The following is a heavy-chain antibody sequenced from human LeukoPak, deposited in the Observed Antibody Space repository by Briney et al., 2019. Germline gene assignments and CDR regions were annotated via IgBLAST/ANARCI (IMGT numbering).Heavy chain of an antibody. CDR3: ARDGLYSYGYSYFDY. V-gene: IGHV4-4*07. CDR1: GGSITSYH. D-gene: IGHD5-18*01. Sequence: SETLSLTCTVSGGSITSYHWSWIRQPAGKGLEWIGRIYTSGSTNYNPSLKSRVTMSVDTSKNQFSLKLSSVTAADTAVYYCARDGLYSYGYSYFDYWGQGTLVTVPS. CDR2: IYTSGST. J-gene: IGHJ4*02.